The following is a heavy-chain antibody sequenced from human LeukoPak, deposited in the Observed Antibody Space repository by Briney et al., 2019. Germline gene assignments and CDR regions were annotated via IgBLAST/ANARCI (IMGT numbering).Heavy chain of an antibody. V-gene: IGHV4-59*01. J-gene: IGHJ4*02. Sequence: PSETLSLTCTVSGGSISSYYWSWIRQPPGKGLEWIGYISYIGSTKYNPSLKSRVTISVDASKNQFSLKLSSVTAADTAVYYCARGGAVVGFDYFDYWGQGTLVTVSS. CDR3: ARGGAVVGFDYFDY. D-gene: IGHD6-19*01. CDR1: GGSISSYY. CDR2: ISYIGST.